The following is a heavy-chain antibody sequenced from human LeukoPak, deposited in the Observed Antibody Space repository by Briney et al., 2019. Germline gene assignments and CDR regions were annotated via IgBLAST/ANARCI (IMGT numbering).Heavy chain of an antibody. Sequence: ASVKVSCKASGYTFTSYGISWVRQAPGQGLEWMGWISAYNGNTNYAQKLQGRVTMTTDTSTSTAYMELRSLRSDDTAVYYCALCSGGSCYGDYFDYWGQGTLVTVSS. CDR1: GYTFTSYG. D-gene: IGHD2-15*01. J-gene: IGHJ4*02. V-gene: IGHV1-18*01. CDR2: ISAYNGNT. CDR3: ALCSGGSCYGDYFDY.